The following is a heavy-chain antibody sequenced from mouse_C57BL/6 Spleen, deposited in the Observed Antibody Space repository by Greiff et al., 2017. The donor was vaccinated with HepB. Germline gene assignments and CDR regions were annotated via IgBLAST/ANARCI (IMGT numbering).Heavy chain of an antibody. V-gene: IGHV1-22*01. J-gene: IGHJ3*01. CDR2: INPNNGGT. CDR1: GYTFTDYN. CDR3: ASLTGTGFAY. D-gene: IGHD4-1*01. Sequence: VQLKQSGPELVKPGASVKMSCKASGYTFTDYNMHWVKQSHGKSLEWIGYINPNNGGTSYNQKFKGKATLTVNKSSSTAYMELRSLTSEDSAVYYCASLTGTGFAYWGQGTLVTVSA.